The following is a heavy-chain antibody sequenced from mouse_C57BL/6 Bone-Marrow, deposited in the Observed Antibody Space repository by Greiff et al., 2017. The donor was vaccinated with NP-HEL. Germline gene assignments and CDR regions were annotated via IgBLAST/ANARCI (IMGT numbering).Heavy chain of an antibody. D-gene: IGHD3-2*02. CDR3: ARTAQALAY. CDR2: IYPSDSET. J-gene: IGHJ3*01. V-gene: IGHV1-61*01. CDR1: GYTFTSYW. Sequence: VQLQQPGAELVRPGSSVKLSCKASGYTFTSYWMDWVKQRPGQGLEWIGNIYPSDSETHYNQKFKDKATLTVDKSSSTAYMQLSSLTSEDSAVYYCARTAQALAYWGQGTLVTVSA.